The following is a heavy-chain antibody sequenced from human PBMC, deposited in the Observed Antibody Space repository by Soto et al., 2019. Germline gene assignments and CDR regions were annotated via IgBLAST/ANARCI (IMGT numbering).Heavy chain of an antibody. Sequence: SVKVSCKASGGTFSSYAISWVRQAPGQGLEWMGGTIPIFGTANYAQKLQGRVTITADKSTSTAYMELSSLRSEDTAVHYCASIAAAGYNWFDPWGQGTLVTVSS. CDR3: ASIAAAGYNWFDP. D-gene: IGHD6-13*01. CDR2: TIPIFGTA. CDR1: GGTFSSYA. J-gene: IGHJ5*02. V-gene: IGHV1-69*06.